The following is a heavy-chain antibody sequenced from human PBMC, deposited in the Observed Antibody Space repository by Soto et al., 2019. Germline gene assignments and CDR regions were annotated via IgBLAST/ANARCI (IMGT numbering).Heavy chain of an antibody. J-gene: IGHJ6*02. CDR1: GYSFTSYW. Sequence: PGESLKISCKGSGYSFTSYWIGWVRQMPGKGLEWMGIIYPGDSDTRYSPSFQGQVTISADKSISTAYLQWSSLKASDTAMYYCASRTLATRYYYSGMDVWGQGTTVTVSS. D-gene: IGHD1-1*01. V-gene: IGHV5-51*01. CDR3: ASRTLATRYYYSGMDV. CDR2: IYPGDSDT.